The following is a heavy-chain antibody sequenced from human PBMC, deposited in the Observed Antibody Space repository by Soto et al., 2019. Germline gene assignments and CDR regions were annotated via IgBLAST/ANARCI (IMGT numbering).Heavy chain of an antibody. CDR2: ISYDGSNK. J-gene: IGHJ4*02. Sequence: QVQLVESGGGVVQPGRSPRLSCAASGFTFSSYAMHWVRQAPGKGLEWVAVISYDGSNKYYADSVKGRFTISRDNSKNTLYLQMNSLRAEDTAVYYCARDYQGLDYWGQGTLVTVSS. V-gene: IGHV3-30-3*01. D-gene: IGHD2-2*01. CDR3: ARDYQGLDY. CDR1: GFTFSSYA.